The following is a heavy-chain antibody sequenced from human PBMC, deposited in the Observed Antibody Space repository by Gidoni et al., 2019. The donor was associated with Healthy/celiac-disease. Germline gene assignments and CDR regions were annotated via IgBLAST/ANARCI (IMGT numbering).Heavy chain of an antibody. D-gene: IGHD6-19*01. V-gene: IGHV4-39*07. CDR1: GGSISSSSYY. CDR3: ARARSGWYFDY. J-gene: IGHJ4*02. Sequence: QLQLQESGPGLVKPSETLSLTCTVSGGSISSSSYYWGWIRQPPGKGLEWIGSIYYSGRTYYNPSLKSRVTISVDTSKNQFSLKLSSVTAADTAVYYCARARSGWYFDYWGQGTLVTVSS. CDR2: IYYSGRT.